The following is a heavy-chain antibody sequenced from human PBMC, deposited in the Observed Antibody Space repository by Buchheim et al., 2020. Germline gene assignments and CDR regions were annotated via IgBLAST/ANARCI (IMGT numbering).Heavy chain of an antibody. CDR1: GGSFSGYY. Sequence: QVQLQQWGAGLLKPSETLSLTCAVYGGSFSGYYWSWIRQPPGKGLEWIGEINHSGSTNYNPSLKSRVTISVDTSKNQFSLKLSSVTAADTAVYYCARQNFGASIVVVTRHFDYWGQGTL. CDR3: ARQNFGASIVVVTRHFDY. D-gene: IGHD3-22*01. J-gene: IGHJ4*02. V-gene: IGHV4-34*01. CDR2: INHSGST.